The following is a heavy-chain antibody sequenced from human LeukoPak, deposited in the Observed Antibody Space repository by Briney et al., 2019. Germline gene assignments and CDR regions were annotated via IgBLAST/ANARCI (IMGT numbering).Heavy chain of an antibody. D-gene: IGHD2-15*01. CDR1: GFTFSTYG. Sequence: GGSLRLSCAASGFTFSTYGMNWVRQAPGKGLEWVSSISSRSTYIYYADSMKGRFTISRDNTKNSLYLQMNSLRAEDTAVYYCARGVGCSGGSCYFNYWGQGTLVTVSS. V-gene: IGHV3-21*01. CDR3: ARGVGCSGGSCYFNY. J-gene: IGHJ4*02. CDR2: ISSRSTYI.